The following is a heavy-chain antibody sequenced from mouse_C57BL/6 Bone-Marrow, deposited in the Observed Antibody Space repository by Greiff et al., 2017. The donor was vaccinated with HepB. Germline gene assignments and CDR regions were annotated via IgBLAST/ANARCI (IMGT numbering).Heavy chain of an antibody. CDR2: IDPETGGT. V-gene: IGHV1-15*01. CDR1: GYTFTDYE. Sequence: QVQLQQSGAELVRPGASVTLSCKASGYTFTDYEMHWVKQTPVHGLEWIGAIDPETGGTAYNQKFKGKAILTAAKSSSTAYMELRSLTSEDSAVYYCAGEGFDYWGQGTTLTVSS. J-gene: IGHJ2*01. CDR3: AGEGFDY.